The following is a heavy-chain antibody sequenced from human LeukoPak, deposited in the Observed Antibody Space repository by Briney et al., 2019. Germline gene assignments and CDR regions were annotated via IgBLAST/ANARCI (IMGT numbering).Heavy chain of an antibody. J-gene: IGHJ4*02. V-gene: IGHV4-39*07. CDR2: INHSGST. CDR1: GGSVSSGSYY. CDR3: ARTTGYYFDY. D-gene: IGHD4-17*01. Sequence: SETQSLTCTVSGGSVSSGSYYWSWIRQPPGKGLEWIGEINHSGSTNYNPSLKSRVTISVDTSKNQFSLKLSSVTAADTAVYYCARTTGYYFDYWGQGTLVTVSS.